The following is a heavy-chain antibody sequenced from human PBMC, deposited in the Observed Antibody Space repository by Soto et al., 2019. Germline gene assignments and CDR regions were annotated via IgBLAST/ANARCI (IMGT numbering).Heavy chain of an antibody. J-gene: IGHJ6*02. Sequence: RGSLRLSCAASGFTFSSYSMNWVRQAPGKGLEWVSSISSSSSYIYYADSVKGRFTISRDNAKNSLYLQMNSLRAEDTAVYYCARGAYQLLFYYYYGMDVWGQGTTVTVSS. CDR3: ARGAYQLLFYYYYGMDV. D-gene: IGHD2-2*01. V-gene: IGHV3-21*01. CDR2: ISSSSSYI. CDR1: GFTFSSYS.